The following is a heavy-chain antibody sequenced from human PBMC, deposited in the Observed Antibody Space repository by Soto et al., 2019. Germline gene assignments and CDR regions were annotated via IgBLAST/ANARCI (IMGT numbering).Heavy chain of an antibody. J-gene: IGHJ5*02. V-gene: IGHV1-3*01. Sequence: KFQGRVTITRDTSASTAYMELGSLRSEDTAVYYCAVTYSSGWYFWFDPWGQGTLVTVSS. D-gene: IGHD6-19*01. CDR3: AVTYSSGWYFWFDP.